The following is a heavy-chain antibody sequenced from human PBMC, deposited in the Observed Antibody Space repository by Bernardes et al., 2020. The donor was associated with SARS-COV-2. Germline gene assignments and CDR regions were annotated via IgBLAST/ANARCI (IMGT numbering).Heavy chain of an antibody. CDR2: VSAGGDLK. CDR1: GFSFRDYA. V-gene: IGHV3-23*01. J-gene: IGHJ4*02. D-gene: IGHD3-16*01. Sequence: GGSLRLSRAASGFSFRDYAMSWVRQAPGKGLEWVSTVSAGGDLKYYGDSVKGRFTISRDSSKNTLHLQMNSLRADDTAVYYCAKNLLGAFDSWGQGTLVTVSS. CDR3: AKNLLGAFDS.